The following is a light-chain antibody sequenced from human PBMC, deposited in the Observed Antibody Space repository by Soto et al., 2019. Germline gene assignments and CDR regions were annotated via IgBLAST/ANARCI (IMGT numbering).Light chain of an antibody. Sequence: EIVMTQSPATLSVSPGERATLSCRASQSVSSNLAWYQQKPGQAPRLLIYGASTRATGIPARFSGSGSGTEFTLTISSLPSGDFAVYYCQQYNNWPPNTFGGGTKVEIK. CDR2: GAS. J-gene: IGKJ4*01. V-gene: IGKV3-15*01. CDR1: QSVSSN. CDR3: QQYNNWPPNT.